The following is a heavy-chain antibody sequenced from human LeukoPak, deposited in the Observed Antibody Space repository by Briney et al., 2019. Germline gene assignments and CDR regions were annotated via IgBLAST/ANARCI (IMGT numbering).Heavy chain of an antibody. CDR2: IYYSGST. D-gene: IGHD3-22*01. V-gene: IGHV4-59*01. CDR3: ARGADSSGYYSIFYFDY. CDR1: GGSISSYY. Sequence: SETLSLTCTVSGGSISSYYWSWIRQPPGKRLEWIGYIYYSGSTNYNPSLKSRVTISVDTSKNQSSLKLSSVTAADTAVYYCARGADSSGYYSIFYFDYWGQGTLVTVSS. J-gene: IGHJ4*02.